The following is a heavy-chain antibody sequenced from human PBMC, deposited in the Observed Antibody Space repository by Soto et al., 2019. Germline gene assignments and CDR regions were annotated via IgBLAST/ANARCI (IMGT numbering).Heavy chain of an antibody. J-gene: IGHJ1*01. CDR2: IIPIFGTA. V-gene: IGHV1-69*13. Sequence: ASVKVSCKASGGTFSSYAISWVRQAPGQGLEWMGGIIPIFGTANYAQKFQGRVTITADESTSTAYMELSSLRSEDTAVYYCARGAQGGDYLYAEYFQHWGQGTLVTVSS. D-gene: IGHD4-17*01. CDR1: GGTFSSYA. CDR3: ARGAQGGDYLYAEYFQH.